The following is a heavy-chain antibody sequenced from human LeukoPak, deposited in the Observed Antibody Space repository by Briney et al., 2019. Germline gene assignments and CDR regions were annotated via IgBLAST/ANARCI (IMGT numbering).Heavy chain of an antibody. D-gene: IGHD3-22*01. Sequence: GSLRLSCAASGFTFSDYYMSWIRQPPGKGLEWIGEINHSGSTNYNPSLKSRVTISVDTSKNQFSLKLSSVTAADTAVYYCARHRYYDSSGYRARGYFDYWGQGTLVTVSS. V-gene: IGHV4-34*01. CDR1: GFTFSDYY. J-gene: IGHJ4*02. CDR3: ARHRYYDSSGYRARGYFDY. CDR2: INHSGST.